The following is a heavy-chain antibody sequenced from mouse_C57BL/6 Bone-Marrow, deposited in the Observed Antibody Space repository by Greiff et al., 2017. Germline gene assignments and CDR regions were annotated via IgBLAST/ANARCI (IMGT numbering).Heavy chain of an antibody. J-gene: IGHJ4*01. Sequence: QVHVQQSGPGLVQPSPCLTLTCTASGFSFTSYGVHWVRQSPGQGLEWLGVIWRGGSTDYNAAFMSSLSITKDNSNRQVFFKMSSLQADDSAIYYCASYYDGSSYAMDYWGQGTSVTVSS. CDR2: IWRGGST. D-gene: IGHD1-1*01. CDR3: ASYYDGSSYAMDY. V-gene: IGHV2-5*01. CDR1: GFSFTSYG.